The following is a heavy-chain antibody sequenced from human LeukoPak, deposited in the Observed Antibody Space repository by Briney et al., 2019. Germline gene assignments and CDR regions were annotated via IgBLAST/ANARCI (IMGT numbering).Heavy chain of an antibody. D-gene: IGHD6-19*01. CDR3: ARLKAVADPHYYFDY. CDR2: ISYDGSNK. V-gene: IGHV3-30*04. Sequence: GGSLRLSCGASGFTFSSYAMHWVRQAPGKGLEWVAVISYDGSNKDYADSVKGRFTISRDDSKNTLFLQMNSLRIDDTAVYYCARLKAVADPHYYFDYWGQGTLVTVSS. J-gene: IGHJ4*02. CDR1: GFTFSSYA.